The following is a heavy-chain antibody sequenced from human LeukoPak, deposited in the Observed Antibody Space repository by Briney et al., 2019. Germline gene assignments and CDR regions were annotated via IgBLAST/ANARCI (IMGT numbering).Heavy chain of an antibody. CDR3: ARGPHSSGYPRFDY. V-gene: IGHV4-39*07. J-gene: IGHJ4*02. Sequence: PSETLSLTCTVSGGSISSSSYYWGWIRQPPGKGLEWIGSIYYSGSTYYNPSLKSRVTISVDTSKNQFSLKLSSVTAADTAVYYCARGPHSSGYPRFDYWGQGTLVTVSS. CDR1: GGSISSSSYY. CDR2: IYYSGST. D-gene: IGHD3-22*01.